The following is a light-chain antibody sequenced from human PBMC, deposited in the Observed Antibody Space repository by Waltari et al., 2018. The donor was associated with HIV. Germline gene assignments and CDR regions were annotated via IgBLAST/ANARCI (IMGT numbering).Light chain of an antibody. V-gene: IGLV2-14*03. CDR2: DVS. Sequence: QSALTQPASVSGSPGQSITISCTGTTSDVGGYRYVSWYQQHPGKAPKLMIYDVSNRPSGFSNRFSGSKSGNTASLTISGLQAEDEADYYCSSYTSSSTYVFGTGTKVTVL. J-gene: IGLJ1*01. CDR3: SSYTSSSTYV. CDR1: TSDVGGYRY.